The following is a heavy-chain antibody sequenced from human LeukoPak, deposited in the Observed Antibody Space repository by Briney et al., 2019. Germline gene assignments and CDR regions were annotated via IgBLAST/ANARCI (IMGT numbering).Heavy chain of an antibody. CDR3: ARDSSGLNWFDP. CDR1: GGSISSSY. D-gene: IGHD6-19*01. Sequence: SETLSLTCTVSGGSISSSYWSWIRQPPGKGLEWIGYIYYSGSTNYNPSLKSRVTISVDTSKNQYSLKLSSVTAADTAVYYCARDSSGLNWFDPWGQGTLVTVSS. V-gene: IGHV4-59*01. CDR2: IYYSGST. J-gene: IGHJ5*02.